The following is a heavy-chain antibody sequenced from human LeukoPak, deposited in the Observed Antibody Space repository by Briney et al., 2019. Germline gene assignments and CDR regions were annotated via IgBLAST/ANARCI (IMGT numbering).Heavy chain of an antibody. V-gene: IGHV3-23*01. CDR1: GFTFSSYA. D-gene: IGHD3-22*01. Sequence: GGSLRLSCAASGFTFSSYAMSWVRQAPGKGLEWVSAISGSGGSTYYADSVKGRFTISRDNSKNTLYLQMNSLRAEDTAVYYCAKDRDDSSGYPRDFQHWGQGTLVTVSS. CDR2: ISGSGGST. J-gene: IGHJ1*01. CDR3: AKDRDDSSGYPRDFQH.